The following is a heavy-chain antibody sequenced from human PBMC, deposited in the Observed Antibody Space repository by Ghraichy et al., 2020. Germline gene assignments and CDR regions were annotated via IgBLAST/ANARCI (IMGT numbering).Heavy chain of an antibody. CDR2: VSGRGGST. CDR3: AKGSRAYCGGDCYFPSDYRWYFDL. D-gene: IGHD2-21*02. CDR1: GFTFSSYA. J-gene: IGHJ2*01. V-gene: IGHV3-23*01. Sequence: LSLTCVASGFTFSSYAMSWVRQAPGKGLEWVSAVSGRGGSTYYADSVKGRFTISRDNSKNTLYLQKNSLRAEDTAVYYCAKGSRAYCGGDCYFPSDYRWYFDLWGRGTLVTVSS.